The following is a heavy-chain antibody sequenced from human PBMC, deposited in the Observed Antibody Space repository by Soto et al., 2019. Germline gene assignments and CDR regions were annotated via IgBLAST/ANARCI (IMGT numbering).Heavy chain of an antibody. Sequence: SETLSLTSTVCGGSMSGYEWSWIRQSPEKGLEYIGYISYSGSTNYNPSLKSRVTTSLDTSKNQFSLKLSSVTAADTAIYYCASLNFDILTGYYAFDLWGQGTMVTVSS. D-gene: IGHD3-9*01. CDR1: GGSMSGYE. J-gene: IGHJ3*01. CDR2: ISYSGST. CDR3: ASLNFDILTGYYAFDL. V-gene: IGHV4-59*08.